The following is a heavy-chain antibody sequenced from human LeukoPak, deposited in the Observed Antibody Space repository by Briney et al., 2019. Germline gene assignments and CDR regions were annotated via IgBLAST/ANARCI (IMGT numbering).Heavy chain of an antibody. Sequence: ASVKVSCKASGYTFTSYGISWVRQAPGQGLEWMGWISAYNGNTNYAQKLQGRVSMTADTSTSTAYMELRSLRSDDTAMYYCARSGRGTYYYFDLWGQGTLVTVSS. V-gene: IGHV1-18*01. D-gene: IGHD1-26*01. CDR3: ARSGRGTYYYFDL. CDR2: ISAYNGNT. J-gene: IGHJ4*02. CDR1: GYTFTSYG.